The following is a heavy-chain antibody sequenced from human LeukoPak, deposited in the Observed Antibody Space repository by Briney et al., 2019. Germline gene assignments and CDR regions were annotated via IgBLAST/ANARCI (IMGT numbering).Heavy chain of an antibody. Sequence: SETLSLTCAVYGGSFSGYYWSWIRHPPGKGLEWLGEINHSGSTNYNPSLKSRVTISVDASKNLFALKLSSVTAADTAVYYCARDRYCSGGSCYLGWFDPWGQGTLVTVSS. CDR3: ARDRYCSGGSCYLGWFDP. CDR2: INHSGST. V-gene: IGHV4-34*01. J-gene: IGHJ5*02. CDR1: GGSFSGYY. D-gene: IGHD2-15*01.